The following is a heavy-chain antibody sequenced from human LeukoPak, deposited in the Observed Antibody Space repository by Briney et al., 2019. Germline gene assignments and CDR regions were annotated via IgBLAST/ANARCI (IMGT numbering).Heavy chain of an antibody. CDR1: GGTFSSYA. V-gene: IGHV1-3*01. CDR2: INAGNGNT. CDR3: ARDLADGGTNGGDFDY. Sequence: ASVKVSCKASGGTFSSYAISWVRQAPGQRLEWMGWINAGNGNTKYSQKFQGRITITRDTSASTAYMEVSSLGSEDTAVYYCARDLADGGTNGGDFDYWGQGTLVTVSS. D-gene: IGHD4-23*01. J-gene: IGHJ4*02.